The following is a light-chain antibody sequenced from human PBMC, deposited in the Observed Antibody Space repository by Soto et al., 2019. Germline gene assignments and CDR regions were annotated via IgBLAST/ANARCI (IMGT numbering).Light chain of an antibody. J-gene: IGLJ1*01. V-gene: IGLV3-21*02. CDR2: DDS. CDR1: NIGYKS. CDR3: GAWDSSLDVYV. Sequence: SYELTQPPSVSVAPGQTASITCGEDNIGYKSVHWYQQKPGQAPVLVVYDDSDRPSGIPERFSGSKSGTSATLAITGLQTGDEGDYSCGAWDSSLDVYVFGGGTKLTVL.